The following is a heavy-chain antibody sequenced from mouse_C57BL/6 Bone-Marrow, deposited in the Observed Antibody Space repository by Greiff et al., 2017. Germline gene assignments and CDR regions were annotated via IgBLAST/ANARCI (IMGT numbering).Heavy chain of an antibody. J-gene: IGHJ2*01. Sequence: DVQLQESGGGLVKPGGSLKLSCAASGFTFSSYAMSWVRQTPEKRLEWVATISDGGSYTYYPDNVKGRFTISRDNAKNNLYLQMSHLKSEDTAMYYCARAYGSSFDYWGQGTTRTVSS. D-gene: IGHD1-1*01. CDR3: ARAYGSSFDY. CDR2: ISDGGSYT. CDR1: GFTFSSYA. V-gene: IGHV5-4*01.